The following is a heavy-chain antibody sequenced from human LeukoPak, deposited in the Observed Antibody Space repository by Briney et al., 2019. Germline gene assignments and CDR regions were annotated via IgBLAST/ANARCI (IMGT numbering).Heavy chain of an antibody. Sequence: PSETLSLTCTVSGGSISSYYWSWIRQAPGKGLEWIGYIYYSGSTNYNPSLKSRVTISVDTSKNQFSLKLSSVTAADTAVYYCAMLYGSGINYYYYGMDVWGQGTTVTVSS. CDR2: IYYSGST. V-gene: IGHV4-59*01. CDR1: GGSISSYY. J-gene: IGHJ6*02. D-gene: IGHD3-10*01. CDR3: AMLYGSGINYYYYGMDV.